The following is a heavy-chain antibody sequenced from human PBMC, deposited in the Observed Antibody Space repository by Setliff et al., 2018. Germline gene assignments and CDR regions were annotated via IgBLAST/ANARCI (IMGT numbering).Heavy chain of an antibody. CDR2: INPSGGRL. Sequence: GASVKVSCKASGYTFTNYYIHWVRQTPGQGLEWMGIINPSGGRLSYAEKFQGRVTMTRDTSTNTVYMDLSSLRDDDTAVYYCAREVSTGENSGCDIWGQGTVVTVSS. CDR1: GYTFTNYY. CDR3: AREVSTGENSGCDI. V-gene: IGHV1-46*01. D-gene: IGHD3-9*01. J-gene: IGHJ3*02.